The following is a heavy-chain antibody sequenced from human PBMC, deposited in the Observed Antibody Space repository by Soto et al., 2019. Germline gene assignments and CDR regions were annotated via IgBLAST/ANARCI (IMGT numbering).Heavy chain of an antibody. J-gene: IGHJ3*02. CDR1: GFTFSSYG. Sequence: GGSLRLSCAASGFTFSSYGMHWVRQAPGKGLEWVAVIWYDGSNKYYADSVKGRFTISRDNSKNTLYLQMNSLRAEDTAVYYCARDPQGARGAPDAFDIWGQGTMVTVSS. CDR3: ARDPQGARGAPDAFDI. CDR2: IWYDGSNK. V-gene: IGHV3-33*01. D-gene: IGHD1-26*01.